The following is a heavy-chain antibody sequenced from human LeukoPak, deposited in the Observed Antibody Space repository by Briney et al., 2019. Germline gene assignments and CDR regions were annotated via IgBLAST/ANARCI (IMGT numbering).Heavy chain of an antibody. Sequence: GGSLRLSCAASGFTFSSYWMSWVRQAPGKVLEWVANIKQDGSEKYYVDSVKGRFTISRDNAKNSLYLQMNSLRAEDTAVYYCARDSYDILTGDSIGIDYWGQGTLVTVPS. J-gene: IGHJ4*02. D-gene: IGHD3-9*01. CDR2: IKQDGSEK. CDR3: ARDSYDILTGDSIGIDY. CDR1: GFTFSSYW. V-gene: IGHV3-7*01.